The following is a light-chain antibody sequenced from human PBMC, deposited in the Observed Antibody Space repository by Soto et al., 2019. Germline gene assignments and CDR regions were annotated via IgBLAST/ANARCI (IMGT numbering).Light chain of an antibody. V-gene: IGLV2-14*01. J-gene: IGLJ3*02. CDR3: QSYTSSLSPLV. CDR1: SSDVGGYNY. CDR2: GNS. Sequence: QSALTQPASVSGSPGQSITISCTGTSSDVGGYNYVPWYQQLPGTAPKLIIYGNSNRPSGVPNRFSGSKSGTTASLTITGLQAEDEADYYCQSYTSSLSPLVFGGGTQLTVL.